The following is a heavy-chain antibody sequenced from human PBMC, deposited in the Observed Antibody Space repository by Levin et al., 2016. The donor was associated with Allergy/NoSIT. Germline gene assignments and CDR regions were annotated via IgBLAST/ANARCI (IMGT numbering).Heavy chain of an antibody. CDR2: INGGNGNT. V-gene: IGHV1-3*01. CDR3: ARGAVEFCSSASCYDPLDI. D-gene: IGHD2-2*01. J-gene: IGHJ3*02. Sequence: ASVKVSCKASGYTFTTYAIHWVRQAPGQRLEWMGWINGGNGNTIYSQNFQDRVSMTRDRSASSAFMELTSLRSEDTAVYYCARGAVEFCSSASCYDPLDIWGQGTMVAVSS. CDR1: GYTFTTYA.